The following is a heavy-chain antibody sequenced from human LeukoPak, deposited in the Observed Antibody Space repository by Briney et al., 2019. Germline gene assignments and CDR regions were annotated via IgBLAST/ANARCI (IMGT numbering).Heavy chain of an antibody. J-gene: IGHJ4*02. Sequence: GASVKVSCKASGYTFTGYYMHWVRQAPGQGLEWMGIINPSGGSTSYAQKFQGRVTMTRDTSTSTVYMELSSLRSEDTAVYYCARAIYDYVWGSPHQYYFDYWGQGTLVTVSS. D-gene: IGHD3-16*01. CDR1: GYTFTGYY. CDR2: INPSGGST. V-gene: IGHV1-46*01. CDR3: ARAIYDYVWGSPHQYYFDY.